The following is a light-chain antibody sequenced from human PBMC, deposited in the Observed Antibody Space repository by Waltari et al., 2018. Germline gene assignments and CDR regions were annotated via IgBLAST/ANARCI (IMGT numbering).Light chain of an antibody. CDR1: QSIRSS. CDR3: QHYVGWPPAYT. V-gene: IGKV3-15*01. Sequence: IVTTQSPVTLSVSPGEGATPSCRASQSIRSSLAWYQQRPGQAPRLLIYGASTRATGIAARFRGSGYGTEFSLTISSLQSEDFGIYYCQHYVGWPPAYTFGQGTKLEIK. CDR2: GAS. J-gene: IGKJ2*01.